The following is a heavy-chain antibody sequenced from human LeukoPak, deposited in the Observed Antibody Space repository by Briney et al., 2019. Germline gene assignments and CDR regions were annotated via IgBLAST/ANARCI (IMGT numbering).Heavy chain of an antibody. V-gene: IGHV1-18*01. D-gene: IGHD6-19*01. J-gene: IGHJ2*01. CDR2: ISAYNGNT. CDR3: ANSIAVAGTHDWYFDL. Sequence: ASVKVSCKASGYTFTSYGISWVRQAPGQGLEWMGWISAYNGNTNYAQKLQGRVTMTTDTSTNTAYMELRSLRSDDTAVYYCANSIAVAGTHDWYFDLWGRGTLVTVSS. CDR1: GYTFTSYG.